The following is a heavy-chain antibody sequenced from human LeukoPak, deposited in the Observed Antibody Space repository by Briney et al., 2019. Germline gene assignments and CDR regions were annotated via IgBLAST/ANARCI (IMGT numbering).Heavy chain of an antibody. J-gene: IGHJ6*03. CDR2: ISYDGSNK. D-gene: IGHD3-9*01. CDR3: AKDRGYDILTGYSPPHYYYYMDV. V-gene: IGHV3-30*04. Sequence: GGSLRLSCAASGFIFSNYAMHWVRQAPGKGLEWVAVISYDGSNKYYADSVKGRFTISRDNSKNTLYLQMNSLRAEDTAVYYCAKDRGYDILTGYSPPHYYYYMDVWGKGTTVTISS. CDR1: GFIFSNYA.